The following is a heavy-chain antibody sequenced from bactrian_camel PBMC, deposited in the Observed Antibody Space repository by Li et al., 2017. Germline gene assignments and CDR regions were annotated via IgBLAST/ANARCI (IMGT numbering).Heavy chain of an antibody. D-gene: IGHD1*01. CDR3: AAHLRGGLWFLGNFDY. J-gene: IGHJ6*01. Sequence: DVQLVESGGGLVQAGGSLRLSCATSGFTDSSCCMAWFRQAPGKEREGVAGINAGSTYYADSVKGRFTISQDKAKNMVSLQMNSLKPEDTAMYYCAAHLRGGLWFLGNFDYWGQGTQVTVS. CDR2: INAGST. V-gene: IGHV3S40*01. CDR1: GFTDSSCC.